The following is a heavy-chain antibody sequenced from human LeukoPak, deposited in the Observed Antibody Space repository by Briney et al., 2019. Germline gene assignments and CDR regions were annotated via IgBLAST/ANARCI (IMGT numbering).Heavy chain of an antibody. J-gene: IGHJ6*02. CDR3: ATDMSEQLVRHYYYCGMDV. Sequence: ASVKVSCKASGYTFTSYAMHWVRQAPGQRLEWVGWINAGNGNTKYSQKFQGRVTITRDTSASTAYMELSSLRSEDTAVYYCATDMSEQLVRHYYYCGMDVWGQGTTVTVSS. D-gene: IGHD6-13*01. V-gene: IGHV1-3*01. CDR2: INAGNGNT. CDR1: GYTFTSYA.